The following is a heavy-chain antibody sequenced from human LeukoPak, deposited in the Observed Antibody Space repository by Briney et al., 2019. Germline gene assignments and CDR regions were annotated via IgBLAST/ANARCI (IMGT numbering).Heavy chain of an antibody. V-gene: IGHV3-7*03. CDR3: AKDPFRSGSSYYFDY. J-gene: IGHJ4*02. Sequence: GGSLRLSCAASGFTFSSYWMNWARQAPGKGLEWVASINHNGNVNYYVDSVKGRFTISRDNAKNSLYLQMNSLRAEDTALYYCAKDPFRSGSSYYFDYWGQGTLVTVSS. D-gene: IGHD1-26*01. CDR1: GFTFSSYW. CDR2: INHNGNVN.